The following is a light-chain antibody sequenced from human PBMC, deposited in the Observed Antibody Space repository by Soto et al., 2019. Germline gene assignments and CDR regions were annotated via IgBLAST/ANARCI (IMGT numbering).Light chain of an antibody. CDR1: SSNIGSNT. CDR2: SNN. J-gene: IGLJ2*01. CDR3: GAWDDSLNDYLV. Sequence: QSVLTQPPSASGTPGQTVTISCSGSSSNIGSNTVNWYQQLPGTASKLLIYSNNQRPSGVPDRFSGSKSGTSASLAISGLQSEDEADYYCGAWDDSLNDYLVFGGGTKLTVL. V-gene: IGLV1-44*01.